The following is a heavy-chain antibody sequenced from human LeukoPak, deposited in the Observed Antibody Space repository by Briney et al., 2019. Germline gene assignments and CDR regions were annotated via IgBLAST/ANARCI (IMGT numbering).Heavy chain of an antibody. CDR2: ISGSGGST. CDR3: AKDCSSSSEVYDY. Sequence: PGGSLRLSCAASGFTFSSYAMSWVRQAPGKGLEWVSAISGSGGSTYYADSVKGRFTISRDNSKNTLYLQMNSLRAEDTAVYYAAKDCSSSSEVYDYWGQGTLVTVSS. CDR1: GFTFSSYA. J-gene: IGHJ4*02. V-gene: IGHV3-23*01. D-gene: IGHD2-2*01.